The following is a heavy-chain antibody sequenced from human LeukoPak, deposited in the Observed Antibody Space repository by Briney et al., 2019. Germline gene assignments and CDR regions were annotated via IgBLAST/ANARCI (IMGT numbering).Heavy chain of an antibody. CDR1: GGSISSGDYY. CDR3: ATTHPIVVVPAAADTLYY. J-gene: IGHJ4*02. D-gene: IGHD2-2*01. CDR2: IYYSGST. V-gene: IGHV4-30-4*01. Sequence: SETLSLTCTVSGGSISSGDYYWSWIRQPPGKGLEWIGYIYYSGSTYYNPSLKSRVTISVDTSKNQFSLKLSSVTAADTAVYYCATTHPIVVVPAAADTLYYWGQGALVTVSS.